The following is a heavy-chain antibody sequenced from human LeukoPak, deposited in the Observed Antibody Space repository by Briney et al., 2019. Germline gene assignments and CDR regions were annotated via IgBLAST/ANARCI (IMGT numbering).Heavy chain of an antibody. D-gene: IGHD3-22*01. V-gene: IGHV3-9*03. CDR1: GFTFDDYA. J-gene: IGHJ4*02. CDR2: ISWNSGSI. CDR3: AKDIRKDYYDSRGLFDY. Sequence: GGSLRLSCAASGFTFDDYAMHWVRQAPGKGLEWVSGISWNSGSIGYADSVKGRFTISRDKAKNSLYLQMNSLRAEDMALYYCAKDIRKDYYDSRGLFDYWGQGTLVTVSS.